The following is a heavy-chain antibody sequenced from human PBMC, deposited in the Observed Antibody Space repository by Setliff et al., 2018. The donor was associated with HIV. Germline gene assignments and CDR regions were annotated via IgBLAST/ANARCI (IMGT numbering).Heavy chain of an antibody. D-gene: IGHD3-10*01. V-gene: IGHV1-69*13. CDR2: IIPIFDTA. Sequence: SVKVSCKASGGTFNSYGITWVRQAPGQGLEWMGGIIPIFDTANYAPKFQGRVTITADESTSTAFMELSSLRSEDTAVYYCAGDHGGTMVRGLIRYYYYYYMDVWGQGTTVTGS. J-gene: IGHJ6*03. CDR3: AGDHGGTMVRGLIRYYYYYYMDV. CDR1: GGTFNSYG.